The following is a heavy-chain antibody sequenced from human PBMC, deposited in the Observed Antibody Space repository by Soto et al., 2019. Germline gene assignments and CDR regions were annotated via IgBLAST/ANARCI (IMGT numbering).Heavy chain of an antibody. CDR2: IYYSGST. J-gene: IGHJ4*02. CDR1: GGSFHGYY. CDR3: ANYPTTVTSDY. V-gene: IGHV4-34*01. Sequence: SETPSLTCAVYGGSFHGYYWGWVRQPPGKGLEWIGEIYYSGSTNYNPSLKSRVTISVDTSKNQFSLKLSSVTAADTAVYYCANYPTTVTSDYWGQGTLVTVSS. D-gene: IGHD4-17*01.